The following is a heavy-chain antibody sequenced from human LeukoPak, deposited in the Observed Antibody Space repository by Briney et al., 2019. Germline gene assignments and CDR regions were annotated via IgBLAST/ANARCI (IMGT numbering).Heavy chain of an antibody. CDR2: ISWNSGSI. Sequence: PGGSLRLSCAASGFTFDDYAMHWVRQAPGKGLEWVSGISWNSGSIGYADSVKGRFTISRDNAKNSLYLQMNSQRAEDTALYYCAKAYCSGGSCYSGIGYWGQGTLVTVSS. D-gene: IGHD2-15*01. CDR1: GFTFDDYA. V-gene: IGHV3-9*01. CDR3: AKAYCSGGSCYSGIGY. J-gene: IGHJ4*02.